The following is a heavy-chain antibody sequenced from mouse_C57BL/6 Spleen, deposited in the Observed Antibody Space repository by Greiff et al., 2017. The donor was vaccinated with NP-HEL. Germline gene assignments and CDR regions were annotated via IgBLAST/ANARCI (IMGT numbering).Heavy chain of an antibody. D-gene: IGHD2-4*01. CDR1: GYTFTDYY. CDR3: ARTPYDYDEGWYFDV. J-gene: IGHJ1*03. V-gene: IGHV1-76*01. CDR2: IYPGSGNT. Sequence: QVQLKESGAELVRPGASVKLSCKASGYTFTDYYINWVKQRPGQGLEWIARIYPGSGNTYYNEKFKGKATLTAEKSSSTAYMQLSSLTSEDSAVYFCARTPYDYDEGWYFDVWGTGTTVTVSS.